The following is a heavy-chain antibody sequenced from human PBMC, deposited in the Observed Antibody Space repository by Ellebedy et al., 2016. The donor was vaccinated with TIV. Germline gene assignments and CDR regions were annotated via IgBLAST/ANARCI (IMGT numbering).Heavy chain of an antibody. D-gene: IGHD3-22*01. CDR3: AKGSSSGFNYDRVGFQY. J-gene: IGHJ4*02. Sequence: GGSLRLSCAASGFTSSNFAMHWVRQAPGKGLEWLSVISAGGDNTYNADSVKGRFTITRDNSKNTRFLQMNRLRTEDTAVYYCAKGSSSGFNYDRVGFQYWGQGTLVTVSS. V-gene: IGHV3-23*01. CDR2: ISAGGDNT. CDR1: GFTSSNFA.